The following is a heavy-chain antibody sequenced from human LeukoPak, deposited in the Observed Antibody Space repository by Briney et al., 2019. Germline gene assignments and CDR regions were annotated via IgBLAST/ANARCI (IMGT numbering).Heavy chain of an antibody. V-gene: IGHV1-69-2*01. CDR2: VDPEDGET. CDR1: GYTFTDYY. D-gene: IGHD1-26*01. Sequence: ASVKVSCKVSGYTFTDYYMHWVQQAPGKGLEWMGLVDPEDGETIYAEKFQGRVTITADTFTDTAYMELSSLRSDDTAVYYCATRQRVGAIDYWGQGTLVTVSS. J-gene: IGHJ4*02. CDR3: ATRQRVGAIDY.